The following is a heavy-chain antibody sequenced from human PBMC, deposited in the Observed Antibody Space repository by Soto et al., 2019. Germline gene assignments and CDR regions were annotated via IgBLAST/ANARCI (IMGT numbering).Heavy chain of an antibody. V-gene: IGHV3-21*01. CDR2: ISSSSSYI. J-gene: IGHJ4*02. D-gene: IGHD5-12*01. Sequence: GGSLRLSCAASGCTFSSYSMNWVRQAPGKGLEWVSSISSSSSYIYYADSVKGRFTISRENSKNMVYLQMNSLRAEDTAVYYCAKDLREMATIRPDYWGQGILVTVSS. CDR3: AKDLREMATIRPDY. CDR1: GCTFSSYS.